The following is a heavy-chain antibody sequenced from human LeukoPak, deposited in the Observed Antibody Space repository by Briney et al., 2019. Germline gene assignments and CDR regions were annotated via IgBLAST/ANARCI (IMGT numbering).Heavy chain of an antibody. CDR2: INPKTGVT. Sequence: ASVKVSCKASGYTFTNYYLHWVRQAPGHGLEWMGWINPKTGVTKYAQNFQGRVTMTRDTSISTAYMEVSRLRSDDTAVFYCARDLAMYSPDLDYWGQGTLVTVSS. D-gene: IGHD1-26*01. CDR1: GYTFTNYY. V-gene: IGHV1-2*02. J-gene: IGHJ4*02. CDR3: ARDLAMYSPDLDY.